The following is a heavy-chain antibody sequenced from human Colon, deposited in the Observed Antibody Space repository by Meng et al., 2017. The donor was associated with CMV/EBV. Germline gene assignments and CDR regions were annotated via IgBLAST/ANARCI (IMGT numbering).Heavy chain of an antibody. J-gene: IGHJ4*02. CDR3: ARDSGYSYVFGY. CDR1: GFTVSSNY. D-gene: IGHD5-18*01. Sequence: GGSLRLSCAASGFTVSSNYMSWVRQAPGKGLEWVSVIYAGGSTYYADSVKGRFTISRDNSKNTLYLQMDILRAEDTAVYYCARDSGYSYVFGYWGQGTLVTVSS. V-gene: IGHV3-53*01. CDR2: IYAGGST.